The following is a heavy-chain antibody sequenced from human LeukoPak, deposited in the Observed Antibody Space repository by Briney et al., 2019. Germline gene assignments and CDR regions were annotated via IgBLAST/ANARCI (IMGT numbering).Heavy chain of an antibody. V-gene: IGHV4-31*03. CDR1: GGSISSGGYY. Sequence: SETLSLTCTVSGGSISSGGYYWSWIRQHPGKGLEWIGYIYYSGSTYYNPSLKSRVTISVDTSKNQISLKLSSVTAADTAVYYCARDRLTEDYYYGMDVWGQGTTVTVSS. CDR2: IYYSGST. J-gene: IGHJ6*02. D-gene: IGHD3-16*01. CDR3: ARDRLTEDYYYGMDV.